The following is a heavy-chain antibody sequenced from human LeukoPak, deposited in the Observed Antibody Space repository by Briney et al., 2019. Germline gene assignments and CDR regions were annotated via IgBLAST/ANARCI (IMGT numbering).Heavy chain of an antibody. V-gene: IGHV3-21*01. CDR1: GFTFSSYS. D-gene: IGHD3-10*01. CDR2: ISSSSSYI. J-gene: IGHJ4*02. CDR3: ARDQLKTGSYFDY. Sequence: GGSLRLPCAASGFTFSSYSMNWVRQAPGKGLEWVSSISSSSSYIYYADSVKGRFTISRDNAKNSLYLQMNSLRAEDTAVYYCARDQLKTGSYFDYWGQGTLVTVSS.